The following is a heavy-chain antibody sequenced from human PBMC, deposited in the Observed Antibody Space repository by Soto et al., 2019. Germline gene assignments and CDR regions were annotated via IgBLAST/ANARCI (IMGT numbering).Heavy chain of an antibody. CDR2: ISAYNGNT. CDR1: GYSFTTYG. CDR3: AREGPAPYYYYGMDV. V-gene: IGHV1-18*01. Sequence: QVQLVQSGGGVKKPGASVKVSCKTSGYSFTTYGISWVRQAPGQGLEWMGWISAYNGNTNYAQKLQGRVTMTTDTSTNTAYMELRSLRSDDTAVYYCAREGPAPYYYYGMDVWGQGSTVTVSS. J-gene: IGHJ6*02.